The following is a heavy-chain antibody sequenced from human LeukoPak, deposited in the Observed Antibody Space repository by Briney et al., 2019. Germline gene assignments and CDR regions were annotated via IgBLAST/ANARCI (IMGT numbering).Heavy chain of an antibody. CDR3: ARLGATYYDILTGLC. D-gene: IGHD3-9*01. CDR2: IYPGDSDT. V-gene: IGHV5-51*01. Sequence: GESLKISCKGSGYSFSSYWIAWVRQMPGKGLEWMGIIYPGDSDTRYSPSFQGQVTISADKSISTAYLQWSSLKASDTAMYYCARLGATYYDILTGLCWGQGTLVTVSS. J-gene: IGHJ4*02. CDR1: GYSFSSYW.